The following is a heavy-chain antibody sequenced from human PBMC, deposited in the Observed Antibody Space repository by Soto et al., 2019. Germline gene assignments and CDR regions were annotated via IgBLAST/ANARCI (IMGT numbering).Heavy chain of an antibody. Sequence: SSETLSLTCAVYGGSFSGYYWSWIRQPPWKGLEWIGEINHSGSTNYNPSLKSRVTISVDTSKNQFSLKLSSVTAADTAVYYCARGGGLWFGDYYYYGMDVWGQGTTVTVSS. V-gene: IGHV4-34*01. D-gene: IGHD3-10*01. CDR3: ARGGGLWFGDYYYYGMDV. CDR1: GGSFSGYY. CDR2: INHSGST. J-gene: IGHJ6*02.